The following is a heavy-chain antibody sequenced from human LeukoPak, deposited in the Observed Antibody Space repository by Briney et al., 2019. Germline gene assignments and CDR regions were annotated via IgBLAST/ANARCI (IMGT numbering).Heavy chain of an antibody. V-gene: IGHV1-2*02. J-gene: IGHJ3*02. CDR2: INPNSGGT. CDR3: ARSMVVVIAISPVLCAFDI. CDR1: GYTFTGYY. Sequence: ASVKVSCKASGYTFTGYYMHWVRQAPGQGLEWMGWINPNSGGTNYAQKFQGRVTMTRDTSISTAYMELSRLRSDDTAVYYCARSMVVVIAISPVLCAFDIWGQGTMVTVSS. D-gene: IGHD2-21*01.